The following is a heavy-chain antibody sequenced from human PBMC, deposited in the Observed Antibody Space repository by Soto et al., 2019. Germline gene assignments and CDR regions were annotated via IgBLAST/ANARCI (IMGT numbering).Heavy chain of an antibody. Sequence: ASVKVSCKASGYTFTSYAMHWVRQAPGQRLEWMGWINAGNGNTKYSQKFQGRVTITRDTSASTAYMELSSLRSEDTAVYYCAREIAAAGHYYGMDVWGQGTTVTVSS. CDR1: GYTFTSYA. D-gene: IGHD6-13*01. CDR2: INAGNGNT. J-gene: IGHJ6*02. CDR3: AREIAAAGHYYGMDV. V-gene: IGHV1-3*01.